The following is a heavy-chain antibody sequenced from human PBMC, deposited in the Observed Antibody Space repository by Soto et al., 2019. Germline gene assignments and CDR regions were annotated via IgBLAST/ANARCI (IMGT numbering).Heavy chain of an antibody. V-gene: IGHV4-59*01. J-gene: IGHJ4*02. CDR1: GDSINNYY. D-gene: IGHD6-13*01. CDR3: AKYRRTEAEGFTLDY. CDR2: IYYTGST. Sequence: PSETLSLTLNVSGDSINNYYWRWILQPPLKILEWIGYIYYTGSTTYNPSLESLVTMSVDTSKNQFSLKLNSVNAADTAVYYCAKYRRTEAEGFTLDYWGRGTLDTVTS.